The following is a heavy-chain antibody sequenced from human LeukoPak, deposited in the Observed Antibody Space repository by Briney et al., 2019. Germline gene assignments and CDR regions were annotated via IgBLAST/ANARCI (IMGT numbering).Heavy chain of an antibody. V-gene: IGHV1-69*05. CDR3: ARALCRRTLLPPLRCYYYYMDV. CDR1: GGTFSSYA. D-gene: IGHD3-16*01. CDR2: IIPIFGTA. Sequence: SVKVSCKASGGTFSSYAISWVRQAPGQGLEWMGGIIPIFGTANYAQKFQGRVTITRNTSISTAYMELSSLRSEDTAVYYCARALCRRTLLPPLRCYYYYMDVWGKGTTVTVSS. J-gene: IGHJ6*03.